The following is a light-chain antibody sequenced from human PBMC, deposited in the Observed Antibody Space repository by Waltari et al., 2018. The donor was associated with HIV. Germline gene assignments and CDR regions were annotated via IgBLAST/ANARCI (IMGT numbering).Light chain of an antibody. J-gene: IGLJ2*01. CDR3: SSYGDNIRVL. V-gene: IGLV2-8*01. Sequence: QSALTQPPSASGSLGQSVTIPCTGSSSDIGADDSVSWFQQHPNNAPKLLLYEVSKRPSGVPDRFSGSRSGETAFLSVSGLQPDDTAGYFCSSYGDNIRVLFGGGTNLTVL. CDR1: SSDIGADDS. CDR2: EVS.